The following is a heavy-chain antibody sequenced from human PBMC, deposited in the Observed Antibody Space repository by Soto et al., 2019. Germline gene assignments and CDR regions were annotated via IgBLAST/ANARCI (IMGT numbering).Heavy chain of an antibody. J-gene: IGHJ4*02. CDR2: IYYSGST. Sequence: PSETLSLTCTVSGGSISSGGYYWSWIRQHPGKGLEWIGYIYYSGSTYYNPSLKSRVTISVDTSKNQFSLKLSSVTAADTAVYYCARESNPRIQLWLPYFDYWGQGTLVTVSS. V-gene: IGHV4-31*03. D-gene: IGHD5-18*01. CDR1: GGSISSGGYY. CDR3: ARESNPRIQLWLPYFDY.